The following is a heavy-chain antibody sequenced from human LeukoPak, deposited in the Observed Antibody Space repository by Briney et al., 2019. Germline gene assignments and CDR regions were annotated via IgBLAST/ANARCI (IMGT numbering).Heavy chain of an antibody. CDR2: IYPGDSDT. V-gene: IGHV5-51*01. Sequence: GESLKISCKGSGYSFATYWIGWVRQMPGKGLEWMGIIYPGDSDTRYNPSFQGQVTISADKSISTAYLQWSSLKASDTAIYYCARHTSSWSREDFWGQGTLVTVSS. CDR1: GYSFATYW. J-gene: IGHJ4*02. D-gene: IGHD6-13*01. CDR3: ARHTSSWSREDF.